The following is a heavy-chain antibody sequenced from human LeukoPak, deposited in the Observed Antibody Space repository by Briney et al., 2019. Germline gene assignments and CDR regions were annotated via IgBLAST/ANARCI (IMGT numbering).Heavy chain of an antibody. J-gene: IGHJ4*02. CDR3: AKLYSTGWYYFDY. D-gene: IGHD6-19*01. CDR1: GFGLSRFA. V-gene: IGHV3-23*01. Sequence: AGSLRLSCAASGFGLSRFAMSWVRQPPGKGLEWVATISGSAGGTYYADYVKGRVTITRDNSKNTVDLQMNSLRAEDTAVYYCAKLYSTGWYYFDYWGQGTLVTVSS. CDR2: ISGSAGGT.